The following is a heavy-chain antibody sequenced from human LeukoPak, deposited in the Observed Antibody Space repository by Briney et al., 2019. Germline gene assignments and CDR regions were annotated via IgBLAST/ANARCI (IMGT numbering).Heavy chain of an antibody. J-gene: IGHJ5*02. CDR3: ARGYYPGWFDP. D-gene: IGHD3-22*01. V-gene: IGHV4-39*07. CDR1: GASISSSSYY. CDR2: IHYSGST. Sequence: SETLSLTCTVSGASISSSSYYWGWIRQSPGKGLEWIGSIHYSGSTYYNPSLKSRVTISVDTSKNQFSLKLSSVPAADTAVYYCARGYYPGWFDPWGQGTLVTVSS.